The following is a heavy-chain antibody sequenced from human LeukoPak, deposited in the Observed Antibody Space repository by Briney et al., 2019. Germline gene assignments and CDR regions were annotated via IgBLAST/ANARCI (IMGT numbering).Heavy chain of an antibody. CDR1: GGSISSYY. V-gene: IGHV4-4*07. D-gene: IGHD1-7*01. Sequence: SETLSLTCTVSGGSISSYYWSWIRQPAGKGLEWIGRIYTSGSTNYNPSLKSRVTMSVDTSKNQFSLKLSSVTAADTAVYYCARDGSTGTRLFSGHYWFDPWGQGTLVTVSS. J-gene: IGHJ5*02. CDR3: ARDGSTGTRLFSGHYWFDP. CDR2: IYTSGST.